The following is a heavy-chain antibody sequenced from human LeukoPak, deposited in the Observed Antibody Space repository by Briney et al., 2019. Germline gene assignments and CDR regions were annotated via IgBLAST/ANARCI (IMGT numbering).Heavy chain of an antibody. CDR2: MNPNSRNT. J-gene: IGHJ3*02. D-gene: IGHD2-2*01. CDR3: ARRGYCSSTSCYDAFDI. CDR1: GYTFTSYD. V-gene: IGHV1-8*03. Sequence: GSSVKVSCKASGYTFTSYDINWVRQATGQGLEWMGWMNPNSRNTGYAQKFQGRVTITRNTSISTVYMELSSLRSEDTAVYYCARRGYCSSTSCYDAFDIWGQGTMVTVSS.